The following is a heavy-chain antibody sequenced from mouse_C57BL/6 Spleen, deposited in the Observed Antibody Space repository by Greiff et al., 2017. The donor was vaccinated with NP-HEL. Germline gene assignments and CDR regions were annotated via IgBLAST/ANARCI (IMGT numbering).Heavy chain of an antibody. CDR1: GYTFTDYE. Sequence: VQLQQSGAELVRPGASVTLSCKASGYTFTDYEMHWVKQTPVHGLEWIGAIDPETGGTAYNQKFKGKAILTADKSSSTAYMELRSLTSEDSAVYYCTRSHYGNYVPTYWGQGTSVTVSS. V-gene: IGHV1-15*01. D-gene: IGHD2-1*01. J-gene: IGHJ4*01. CDR2: IDPETGGT. CDR3: TRSHYGNYVPTY.